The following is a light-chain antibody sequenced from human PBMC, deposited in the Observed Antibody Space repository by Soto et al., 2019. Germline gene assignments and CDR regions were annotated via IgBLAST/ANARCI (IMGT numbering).Light chain of an antibody. V-gene: IGKV2-30*01. Sequence: DIVMSKSPLSLPIPLGQPASISCRYSQDLVYSDGNPYLNWFHQRPGQSPRRLIYKVSNRESGVPDRFSGSGSGTDFTLKISRVEAEDVGVYYCMQGIQSPLTFGGGTKV. CDR1: QDLVYSDGNPY. J-gene: IGKJ4*01. CDR2: KVS. CDR3: MQGIQSPLT.